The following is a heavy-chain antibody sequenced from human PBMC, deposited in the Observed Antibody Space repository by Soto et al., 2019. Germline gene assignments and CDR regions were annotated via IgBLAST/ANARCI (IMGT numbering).Heavy chain of an antibody. V-gene: IGHV3-30-3*01. CDR3: ARDGDSGYDLGGFFDY. Sequence: QVQLVESGGGVVQPGRSLRLSCAASGFTFSSYAMHWVRQAPGKGLEWVAVISYDGSNKYYADSVKGRFTISRDNSKNTLYLQMNSLRAEDTAVYYCARDGDSGYDLGGFFDYWGQGTLVTVSS. CDR1: GFTFSSYA. J-gene: IGHJ4*02. D-gene: IGHD5-12*01. CDR2: ISYDGSNK.